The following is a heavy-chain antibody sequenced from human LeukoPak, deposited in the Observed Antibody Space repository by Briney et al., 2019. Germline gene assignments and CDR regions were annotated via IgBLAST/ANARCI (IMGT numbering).Heavy chain of an antibody. CDR2: LSYDGSNK. D-gene: IGHD6-13*01. Sequence: GGSLGLSCAASGLTFSSYGMHWVRQAPGKGLEWVAVLSYDGSNKYYADSVKGRFTISRDNSKNALYLQMNSLRAEDTAVYYCARRYSSSWFWFDPWGQGTLVTVSS. CDR1: GLTFSSYG. J-gene: IGHJ5*02. CDR3: ARRYSSSWFWFDP. V-gene: IGHV3-30*03.